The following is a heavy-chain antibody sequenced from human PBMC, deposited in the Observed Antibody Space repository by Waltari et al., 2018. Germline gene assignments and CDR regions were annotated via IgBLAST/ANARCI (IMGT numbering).Heavy chain of an antibody. CDR2: ISYSGST. CDR3: VRDNILN. V-gene: IGHV4-59*11. J-gene: IGHJ4*02. Sequence: QVQLQESGPGLVKPSETLSLTCTVSGGSINSHYWSWIRQPPGGGLEWIGYISYSGSTSYNPSLKSRVTISVDTSKNQFSLKLSSVTAADTAVYYCVRDNILNWGRGTLVTVSS. CDR1: GGSINSHY.